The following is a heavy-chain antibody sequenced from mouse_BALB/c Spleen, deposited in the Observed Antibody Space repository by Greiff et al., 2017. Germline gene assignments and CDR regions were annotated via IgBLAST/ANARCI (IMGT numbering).Heavy chain of an antibody. Sequence: QVQLQQSGPQLVRPGASVKISCKASGYSFTSYWMHWVKQRPGQGLEWIGMIDPSDSETRLNQKFKDKATLTVDKSSSTAYMQLSSPTSEDSAVYYCARSHYDDGGWYFDVWGAGTTVTVSS. CDR3: ARSHYDDGGWYFDV. CDR2: IDPSDSET. J-gene: IGHJ1*01. V-gene: IGHV1S127*01. CDR1: GYSFTSYW. D-gene: IGHD2-4*01.